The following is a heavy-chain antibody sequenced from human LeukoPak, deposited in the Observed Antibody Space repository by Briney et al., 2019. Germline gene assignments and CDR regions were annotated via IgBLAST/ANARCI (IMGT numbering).Heavy chain of an antibody. Sequence: SETLSLXCTVSGGSISSYYWSWIRQPPGKGLEWIGYIYYSGSTNYNPSLKSRVTISVDTSKNQFSLKLSSVTAADTAVYYCARNAPVDYDFWSGFRANWFDPWGQGTLVTVSS. J-gene: IGHJ5*02. CDR3: ARNAPVDYDFWSGFRANWFDP. CDR2: IYYSGST. V-gene: IGHV4-59*01. D-gene: IGHD3-3*01. CDR1: GGSISSYY.